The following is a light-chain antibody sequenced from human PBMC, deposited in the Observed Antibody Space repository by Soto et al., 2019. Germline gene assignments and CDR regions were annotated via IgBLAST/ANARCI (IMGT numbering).Light chain of an antibody. J-gene: IGKJ4*01. CDR1: QSVSNNY. V-gene: IGKV3-20*01. CDR2: GAS. Sequence: EIVLTQSPGTLSLTPGERATLSCRASQSVSNNYLAWYQQKPGQAPRLLIYGASNRATGIPDRFSGSGSGTDFTLTISRLEPEDFAVYYCQQYSSSPLTFGGGTMVDVK. CDR3: QQYSSSPLT.